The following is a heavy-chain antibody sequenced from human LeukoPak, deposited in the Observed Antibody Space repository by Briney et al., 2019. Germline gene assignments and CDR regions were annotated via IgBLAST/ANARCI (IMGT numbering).Heavy chain of an antibody. J-gene: IGHJ5*02. V-gene: IGHV1-2*06. CDR3: ARFRRIAAAGGFCP. D-gene: IGHD6-13*01. Sequence: ASVKVSCKASGYTFTGYYMQWVRQAPGQGLEWMGRINPNSGGTNYAQKFQGRVTMTRDTSISTAYMELSRLSYDDTAMYYCARFRRIAAAGGFCPWGGGPLVTASS. CDR2: INPNSGGT. CDR1: GYTFTGYY.